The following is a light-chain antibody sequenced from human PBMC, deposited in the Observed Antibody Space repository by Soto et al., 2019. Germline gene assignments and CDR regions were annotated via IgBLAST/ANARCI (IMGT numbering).Light chain of an antibody. CDR2: RNY. CDR1: SSNIGGTYF. Sequence: QSVLAQPPSVSGTPGQKVTISCSGSSSNIGGTYFVYWYRRLPGTAPKLLIFRNYQRPSGVPDRFSGSQSGTSASLVISGLRPEDEGEYFCASWDDRLGAVIFGGGTKLTVL. J-gene: IGLJ2*01. CDR3: ASWDDRLGAVI. V-gene: IGLV1-47*01.